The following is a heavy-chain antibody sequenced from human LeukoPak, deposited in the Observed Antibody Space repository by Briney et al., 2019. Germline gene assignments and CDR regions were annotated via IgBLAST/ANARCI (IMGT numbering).Heavy chain of an antibody. V-gene: IGHV3-33*01. CDR3: ARDRSMSGWYIDL. Sequence: PGGSLRLSCAASGFTFSSYGMHWVRQAPGKGLEWVAVIWYDGSNEYYPDSVQGRFTISRDNSKNTLYLQVNSLRAEDTAVYYCARDRSMSGWYIDLWGRGTLVTVSS. D-gene: IGHD2/OR15-2a*01. CDR1: GFTFSSYG. J-gene: IGHJ2*01. CDR2: IWYDGSNE.